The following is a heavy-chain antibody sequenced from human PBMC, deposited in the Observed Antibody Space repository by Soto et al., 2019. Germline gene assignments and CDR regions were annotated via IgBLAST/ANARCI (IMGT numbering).Heavy chain of an antibody. CDR1: GFTFSSYA. V-gene: IGHV3-23*01. CDR2: ISGSGGST. Sequence: PGGSLRLSCAASGFTFSSYAMTWVRQTPGKGLEWVSAISGSGGSTYYADSVKGRFTISRDNSKNTLYLQMNSLRAEDTAVYYCASAAREYYYYGMDVWGQGTTVTVS. J-gene: IGHJ6*02. CDR3: ASAAREYYYYGMDV.